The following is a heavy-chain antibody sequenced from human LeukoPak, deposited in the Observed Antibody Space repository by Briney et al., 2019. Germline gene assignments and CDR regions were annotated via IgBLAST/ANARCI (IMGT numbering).Heavy chain of an antibody. CDR1: GYTFTGYY. V-gene: IGHV1-2*06. J-gene: IGHJ4*02. CDR2: INPNSGGT. D-gene: IGHD2-21*02. Sequence: ASVKVSCKASGYTFTGYYMHWVRQAPGQGLEWMGRINPNSGGTNYAQKFQGRVTMTRDTSISTAYMELSRLRSDDTAVYYCARVEDFGGDLLIDYLGQGNLVTVSS. CDR3: ARVEDFGGDLLIDY.